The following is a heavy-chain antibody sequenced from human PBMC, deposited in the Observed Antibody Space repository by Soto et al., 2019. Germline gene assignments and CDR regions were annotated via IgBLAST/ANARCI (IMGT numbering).Heavy chain of an antibody. Sequence: ASVKVSCKASGGTFSSYAISWVRQAPGQGLEWMGGIIPIFGTANYAQKFQGRVTMTTDRSTTTTSMELRSLRPDDTAVYYCARELNTESSAYYSFAFWGQGTLVTVSS. CDR3: ARELNTESSAYYSFAF. CDR1: GGTFSSYA. CDR2: IIPIFGTA. J-gene: IGHJ4*02. V-gene: IGHV1-69*05. D-gene: IGHD3-22*01.